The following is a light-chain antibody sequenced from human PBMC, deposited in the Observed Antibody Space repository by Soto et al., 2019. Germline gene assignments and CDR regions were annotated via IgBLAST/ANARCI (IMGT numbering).Light chain of an antibody. CDR2: EVI. J-gene: IGLJ1*01. CDR3: GSYTSASTLV. CDR1: SSDVGGYNY. Sequence: QSVLTQPASVSGSPGQSITISCTGTSSDVGGYNYVSWYQQHPGKAPKLMIYEVINRPSGVSNRFSGSKSGNTASLTISGLQAEDEADYYCGSYTSASTLVFGTWTKVTVL. V-gene: IGLV2-14*01.